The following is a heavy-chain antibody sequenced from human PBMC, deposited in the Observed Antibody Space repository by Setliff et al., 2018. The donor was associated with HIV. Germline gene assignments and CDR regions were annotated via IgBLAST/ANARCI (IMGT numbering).Heavy chain of an antibody. V-gene: IGHV1-8*01. Sequence: VASVKVSCKTSGGTFSTYVISWVRQAPGQGLEWMGWMNPDSRNTGYAQRFEGRVTLTWDTSISTAYLELNHLKSDDTAVYYCARARTDYYDRRRRSHYYIDVWARGATVTVSS. CDR1: GGTFSTYV. CDR3: ARARTDYYDRRRRSHYYIDV. J-gene: IGHJ6*03. CDR2: MNPDSRNT. D-gene: IGHD3-22*01.